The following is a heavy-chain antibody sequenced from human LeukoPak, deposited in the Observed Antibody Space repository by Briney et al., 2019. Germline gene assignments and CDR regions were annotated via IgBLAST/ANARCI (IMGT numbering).Heavy chain of an antibody. CDR1: GDPISSYY. CDR3: ASSGGGYCSSTSCYEIDY. J-gene: IGHJ4*02. D-gene: IGHD2-2*01. Sequence: PSETLSLTCTVSGDPISSYYWSWIRQPPGKGLEWIGDIYYSGYTNYNPSLKSRVTISVDMSKNQFSLKLSSVTAADTAVYYCASSGGGYCSSTSCYEIDYWGQGTLVTVSS. CDR2: IYYSGYT. V-gene: IGHV4-59*01.